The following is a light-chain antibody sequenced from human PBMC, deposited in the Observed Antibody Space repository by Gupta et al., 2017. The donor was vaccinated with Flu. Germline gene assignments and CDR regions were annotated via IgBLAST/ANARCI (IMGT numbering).Light chain of an antibody. CDR1: QTINSY. CDR2: AAS. Sequence: DIQMTPSQVSLSASVGDSVSITCRASQTINSYLNWYQKKPGEAPKLLIYAASTLQSGVPSTFSGSGSGTDFTLTISSLRPEDFGTYYCQQSYRTPWTFGQGTKVELK. J-gene: IGKJ1*01. V-gene: IGKV1-39*01. CDR3: QQSYRTPWT.